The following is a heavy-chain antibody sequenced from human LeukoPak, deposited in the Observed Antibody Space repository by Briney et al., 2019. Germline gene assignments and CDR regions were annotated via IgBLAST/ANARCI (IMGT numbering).Heavy chain of an antibody. Sequence: GGSLRLSCAASGFTVNNDYMTWVRQAPGKGLDWVSVIDSDGNTYYADSVMGRFSSSSDNSQSSGVLQMNRLRAGDTAVYYCARVLHELWRGHMGYWDQGTLVTVS. J-gene: IGHJ4*02. CDR1: GFTVNNDY. CDR3: ARVLHELWRGHMGY. V-gene: IGHV3-53*01. CDR2: IDSDGNT. D-gene: IGHD3-3*01.